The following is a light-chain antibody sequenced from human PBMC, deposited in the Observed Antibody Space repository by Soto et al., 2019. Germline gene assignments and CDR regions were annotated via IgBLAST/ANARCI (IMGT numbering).Light chain of an antibody. CDR3: HVWDSSSDHRGVV. J-gene: IGLJ2*01. V-gene: IGLV3-21*04. CDR2: YDI. CDR1: NIGDKS. Sequence: SYELTQPPSVSVTPGKTARITCGGNNIGDKSVHWYQQKSGQAPVLVIYYDIDRPSGIPERFSGSNSGNTATLTINSVEAGDEADYYCHVWDSSSDHRGVVFGGGTQLTVL.